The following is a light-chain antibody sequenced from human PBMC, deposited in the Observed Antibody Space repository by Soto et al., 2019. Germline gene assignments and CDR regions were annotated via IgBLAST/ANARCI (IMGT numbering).Light chain of an antibody. CDR3: QQRYNWPLS. J-gene: IGKJ4*01. Sequence: EIMLTQSPATLSLSPGERATLSCRASQSVGSYLAWYQQIPGQPPRLLMSDASNRATGIPARFSGSGSGTDFTLTISSLEPEDFAVYYCQQRYNWPLSFGGGNKVEIK. V-gene: IGKV3-11*01. CDR1: QSVGSY. CDR2: DAS.